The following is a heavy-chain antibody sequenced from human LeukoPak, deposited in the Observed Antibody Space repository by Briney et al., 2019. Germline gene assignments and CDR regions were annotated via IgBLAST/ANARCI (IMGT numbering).Heavy chain of an antibody. CDR1: GLTFSSYW. J-gene: IGHJ5*02. D-gene: IGHD2-8*01. CDR3: ARDRHQYVDWFDP. Sequence: GGSLRLSCAASGLTFSSYWMHWVRQAPGKGLVWVSRINSDGSSTSYADSVKGRFTISRDNAKNTLYLQMNSLRAEDTAVYYCARDRHQYVDWFDPWGQGTLVTVSS. V-gene: IGHV3-74*01. CDR2: INSDGSST.